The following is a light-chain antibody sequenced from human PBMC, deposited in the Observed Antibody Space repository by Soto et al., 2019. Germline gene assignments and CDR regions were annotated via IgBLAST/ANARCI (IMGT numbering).Light chain of an antibody. V-gene: IGKV1-17*02. J-gene: IGKJ5*01. Sequence: IQMTQSPSSLSASVGDRVTITCRASQAIGTALGWYQQKPGKAPKRLIYAASSLQSGAPPRFSGSGSGTDFTLTIRNLQPGDFATYYCQQLNSYPITFGQGTRLEIK. CDR3: QQLNSYPIT. CDR2: AAS. CDR1: QAIGTA.